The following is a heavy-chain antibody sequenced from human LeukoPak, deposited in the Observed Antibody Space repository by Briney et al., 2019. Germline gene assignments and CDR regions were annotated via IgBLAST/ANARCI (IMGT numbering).Heavy chain of an antibody. J-gene: IGHJ4*02. Sequence: ASVKVSCEASGYTFTGYYMHWVRQAPGQGLEWMGWINPNSGGTNYAQKFQGRVTMTRDTSISTAYMELSRLRSDDTAVYYCARAGGDYGDEGFDYWGQGTLVTVSS. CDR3: ARAGGDYGDEGFDY. V-gene: IGHV1-2*02. CDR1: GYTFTGYY. D-gene: IGHD4-17*01. CDR2: INPNSGGT.